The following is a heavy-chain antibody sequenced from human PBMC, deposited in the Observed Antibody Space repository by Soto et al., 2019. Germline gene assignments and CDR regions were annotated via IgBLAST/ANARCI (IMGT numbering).Heavy chain of an antibody. CDR3: ARNDCGGGGCHGGV. D-gene: IGHD2-15*01. CDR1: GGSISNYY. Sequence: QVQLQESGPGLVKPSETLSLTCTVSGGSISNYYWTWIRQPPGKGLQWIGYIYYTGTTNYNPSLKGRAPNSVDASKNQFSLTLNSVPAADRAVYYCARNDCGGGGCHGGVWGQGTMVTVSS. CDR2: IYYTGTT. V-gene: IGHV4-59*01. J-gene: IGHJ3*01.